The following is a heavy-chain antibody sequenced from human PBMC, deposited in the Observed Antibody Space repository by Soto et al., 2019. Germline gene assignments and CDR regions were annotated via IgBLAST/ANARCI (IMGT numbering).Heavy chain of an antibody. V-gene: IGHV3-74*01. J-gene: IGHJ6*02. CDR1: GFTFSRYW. Sequence: EVQLVESGGGLVQPGGSLRPSCAASGFTFSRYWMHWVRQAPGKGLVWVSRINSDGSDTYYADSVKGRFTISRDNAKNTVYLQMNSLRAEDTAVYYCASPYMYSSGLYFYGMDVWGQGTTVTVSS. D-gene: IGHD6-19*01. CDR2: INSDGSDT. CDR3: ASPYMYSSGLYFYGMDV.